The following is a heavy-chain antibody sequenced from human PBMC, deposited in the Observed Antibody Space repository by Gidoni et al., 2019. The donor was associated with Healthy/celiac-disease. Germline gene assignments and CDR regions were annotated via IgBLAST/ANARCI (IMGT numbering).Heavy chain of an antibody. V-gene: IGHV3-33*01. Sequence: QVQLVESGGGVVQPGRSLRLSCAASGFTFSSYGMHWVRQAPGKGLEWVAVIWYDGSNKYYADSVKGRFTISRDNSKNTLYLQMNSLRAEDTAVYYCARSGYSYGLPHWYFDLWGRGTLVTVSS. D-gene: IGHD5-18*01. J-gene: IGHJ2*01. CDR3: ARSGYSYGLPHWYFDL. CDR1: GFTFSSYG. CDR2: IWYDGSNK.